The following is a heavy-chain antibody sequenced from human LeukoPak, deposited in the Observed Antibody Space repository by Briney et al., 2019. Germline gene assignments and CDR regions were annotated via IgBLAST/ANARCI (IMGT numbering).Heavy chain of an antibody. CDR1: GGTFSSYA. CDR3: AREWRGYSYGGAFDI. CDR2: IIPILGIA. D-gene: IGHD5-18*01. J-gene: IGHJ3*02. Sequence: ASVKVSCKASGGTFSSYAISWVQQAPGQGLEWMGRIIPILGIANYAQKFQGRVTITADKSTSTAYMELSSLRSEDTAVYYCAREWRGYSYGGAFDIWGQGTMVTVSS. V-gene: IGHV1-69*04.